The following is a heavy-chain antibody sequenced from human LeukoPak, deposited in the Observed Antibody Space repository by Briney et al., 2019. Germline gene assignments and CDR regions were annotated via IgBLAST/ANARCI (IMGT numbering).Heavy chain of an antibody. V-gene: IGHV4-39*07. CDR2: HYYNGIT. Sequence: SETLSHTCTVSGGSLSSRSYYWGWVRQPPGKGLEWFGGHYYNGITSYNPSLKSRVTISVDTSKNQCSLMLSSVTAADTAVYYCARHPGIAAAGKRVGYYYYYYYMDVWGKGTTVTVSS. CDR3: ARHPGIAAAGKRVGYYYYYYYMDV. CDR1: GGSLSSRSYY. D-gene: IGHD6-13*01. J-gene: IGHJ6*03.